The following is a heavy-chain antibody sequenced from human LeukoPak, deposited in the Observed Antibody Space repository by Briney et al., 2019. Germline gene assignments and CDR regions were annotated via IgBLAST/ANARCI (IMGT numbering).Heavy chain of an antibody. CDR2: INPNSGGT. CDR3: ARGRGRVAGTVKINDAFDI. V-gene: IGHV1-2*02. D-gene: IGHD6-19*01. J-gene: IGHJ3*02. CDR1: GYTFTGYY. Sequence: GSVKVSCKASGYTFTGYYMHWVRQAPGQGLEWMGWINPNSGGTNYAQKFQGRVTMTRDTSISTAYMELSRLRSDDTAVYYCARGRGRVAGTVKINDAFDIWGHGRMVTVSS.